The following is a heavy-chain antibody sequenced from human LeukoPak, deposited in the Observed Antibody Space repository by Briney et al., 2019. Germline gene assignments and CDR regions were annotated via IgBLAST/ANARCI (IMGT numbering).Heavy chain of an antibody. V-gene: IGHV3-53*04. Sequence: GGSLRLSCAASGFTVNRNYMSWVRPGPGKGVEWVSVIYSGGSTYYADSVKGRFTISRHNSKNTLYLQMNSLRAEDTAVYYCARAGSGGAFDIWGQGTMVTVSS. CDR1: GFTVNRNY. CDR3: ARAGSGGAFDI. J-gene: IGHJ3*02. CDR2: IYSGGST. D-gene: IGHD3-10*01.